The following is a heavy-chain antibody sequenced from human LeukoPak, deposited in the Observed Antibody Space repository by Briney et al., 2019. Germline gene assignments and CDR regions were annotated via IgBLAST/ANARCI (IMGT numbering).Heavy chain of an antibody. CDR3: ARSIGAVGSGYFDY. CDR1: GGSISSYY. D-gene: IGHD6-13*01. CDR2: ICYSGST. V-gene: IGHV4-59*01. J-gene: IGHJ4*02. Sequence: TSETLSLTCSVSGGSISSYYWSWIRQPPGKGLEWIGFICYSGSTNYNPSLRSRVSISVDTSKNQFSLKLSSVTAADTAVYYCARSIGAVGSGYFDYWGQGTLVTVSS.